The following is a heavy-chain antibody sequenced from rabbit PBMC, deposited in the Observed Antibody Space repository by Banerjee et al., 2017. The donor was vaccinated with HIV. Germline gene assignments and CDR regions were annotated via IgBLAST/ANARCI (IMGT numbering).Heavy chain of an antibody. J-gene: IGHJ4*01. Sequence: QEQLEESGGDLVKPEGSLTLTCTASGFSFSGSYYMCWVRQAPGKGLEWIGCISSGGSTYYASWVNGRFTISKTSSTTVTLQMTSLTAADTATYFCARDAGGDGYSNDLWGPGTLVTVS. D-gene: IGHD7-1*01. V-gene: IGHV1S45*01. CDR1: GFSFSGSYY. CDR3: ARDAGGDGYSNDL. CDR2: ISSGGST.